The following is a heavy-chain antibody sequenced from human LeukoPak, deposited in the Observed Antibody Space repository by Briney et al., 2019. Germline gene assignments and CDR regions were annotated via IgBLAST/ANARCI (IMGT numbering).Heavy chain of an antibody. Sequence: GGSLRLSCAASGITVSTNYMSWLRQAPGRGLEWVSIIYNDGTIYYADSVRGRFTISRDGSKNTLYLQMNGLRDEDAAFYYCARWYCSSIGCYYDYWGQGAPVTVTS. J-gene: IGHJ4*02. CDR3: ARWYCSSIGCYYDY. CDR1: GITVSTNY. V-gene: IGHV3-53*01. D-gene: IGHD2-2*01. CDR2: IYNDGTI.